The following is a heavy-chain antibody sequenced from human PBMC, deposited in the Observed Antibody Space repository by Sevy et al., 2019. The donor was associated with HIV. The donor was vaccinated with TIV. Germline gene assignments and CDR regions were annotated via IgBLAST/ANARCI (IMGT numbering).Heavy chain of an antibody. Sequence: GGSLRLSCAASGFTFSSYSMNWVRRAPGKGLEWVSYVSSSSSTIYYADSVKGRFNIPRDNAKNSLYLQMNSLGDEGADGYYCARDRGSCSGGSCTLNWFDPWGQGTMVTVSS. CDR3: ARDRGSCSGGSCTLNWFDP. D-gene: IGHD2-15*01. CDR2: VSSSSSTI. CDR1: GFTFSSYS. V-gene: IGHV3-48*02. J-gene: IGHJ5*02.